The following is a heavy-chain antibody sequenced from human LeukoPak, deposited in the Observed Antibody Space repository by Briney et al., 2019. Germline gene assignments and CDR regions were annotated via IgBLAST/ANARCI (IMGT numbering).Heavy chain of an antibody. J-gene: IGHJ5*02. D-gene: IGHD6-6*01. CDR3: ASLAEYSSSSGVSDNWFDP. V-gene: IGHV4-39*01. CDR1: GGSISSSSYY. CDR2: IYYSGST. Sequence: SETLSLTCTVSGGSISSSSYYWGWIRQPPGKGLEWIGSIYYSGSTYYNPSLKSRVIISVDTSKNQFSLKLSSVTAADTAVYYCASLAEYSSSSGVSDNWFDPWGQGTLVTVSS.